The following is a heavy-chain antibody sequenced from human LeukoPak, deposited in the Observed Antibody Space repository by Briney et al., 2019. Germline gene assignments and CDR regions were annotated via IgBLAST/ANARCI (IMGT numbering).Heavy chain of an antibody. CDR2: IKEDGSEE. J-gene: IGHJ3*02. Sequence: PGGSLRLSCAASGFTFNSYWMSWVRQAPGKGLEWVANIKEDGSEEYYVDSVKGRFTISRDNAKNSLNLQMNSLRAEDTAVYYCAKVMRQLAIYDAFDIWGQGTMVTVSS. CDR3: AKVMRQLAIYDAFDI. D-gene: IGHD3-16*01. CDR1: GFTFNSYW. V-gene: IGHV3-7*02.